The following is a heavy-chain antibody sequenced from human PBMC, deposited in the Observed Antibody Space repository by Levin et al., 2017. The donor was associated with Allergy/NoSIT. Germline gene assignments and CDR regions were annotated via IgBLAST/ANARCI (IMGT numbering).Heavy chain of an antibody. CDR3: ATVSGDSSGWMFHFDY. D-gene: IGHD6-19*01. CDR2: FDPEDGET. V-gene: IGHV1-24*01. CDR1: GYTLTELS. Sequence: ASVKVSCKVSGYTLTELSMHWVRQAPGKGLEWMGGFDPEDGETIYAQKFQGRVTMTEDTSTDTAYMELSSLRSEDTAVYYCATVSGDSSGWMFHFDYWGQGTLVTVSS. J-gene: IGHJ4*02.